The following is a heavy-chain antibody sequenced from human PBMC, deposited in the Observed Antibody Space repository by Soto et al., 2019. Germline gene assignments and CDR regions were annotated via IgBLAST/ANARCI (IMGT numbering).Heavy chain of an antibody. J-gene: IGHJ6*03. D-gene: IGHD6-13*01. CDR2: ISNNGAHT. Sequence: EAQLVESGGGLVQPGGSLRLSCAASGFTFSNYEMHWVRQAPGKGLEYVSGISNNGAHTDYAKSVKGRFTISRDNSENTLYLQMGILRAEDMALYYCARRGYVSRWPNVYMDVWGKGTTVTVSS. CDR3: ARRGYVSRWPNVYMDV. V-gene: IGHV3-64*01. CDR1: GFTFSNYE.